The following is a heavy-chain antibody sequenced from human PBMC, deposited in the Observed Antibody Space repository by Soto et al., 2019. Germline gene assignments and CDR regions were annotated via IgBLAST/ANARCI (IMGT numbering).Heavy chain of an antibody. V-gene: IGHV4-39*01. CDR3: ARHWQGSHSGSYYTFDY. Sequence: SETLSLTCTVSGGSISSSSYYWGWIRQPPGKGLEWIGSIYYSGSTYYNPSLKSRVTISVDTSRNQFSLKLSSVTAADTAVYYCARHWQGSHSGSYYTFDYWGQGTLVTVSS. J-gene: IGHJ4*02. D-gene: IGHD1-26*01. CDR1: GGSISSSSYY. CDR2: IYYSGST.